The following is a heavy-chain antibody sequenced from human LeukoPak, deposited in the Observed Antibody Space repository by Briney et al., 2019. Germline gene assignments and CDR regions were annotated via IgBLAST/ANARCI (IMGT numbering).Heavy chain of an antibody. CDR1: GYTFTSYD. CDR3: ARGRGVEILRYFDWLSNYYYYYGMDV. J-gene: IGHJ6*02. CDR2: MNPNSGNT. Sequence: ASVKLSCKASGYTFTSYDIHWVRQATGQGLEWMGWMNPNSGNTGYAQKFQGRVTMTRNTSIGTAYMELSSMRSEDTAVYYCARGRGVEILRYFDWLSNYYYYYGMDVWGQGTTVTVSS. V-gene: IGHV1-8*01. D-gene: IGHD3-9*01.